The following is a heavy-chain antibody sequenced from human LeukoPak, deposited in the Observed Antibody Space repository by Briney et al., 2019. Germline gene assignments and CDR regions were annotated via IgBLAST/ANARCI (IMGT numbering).Heavy chain of an antibody. CDR3: ARHHGGTYYDFWSGYSNWFDP. CDR1: GGAFCICA. J-gene: IGHJ5*02. V-gene: IGHV1-69*13. CDR2: IIPIFGTA. D-gene: IGHD3-3*01. Sequence: GASVKVSFKASGGAFCICASSWVRQAPGQGLGWVGGIIPIFGTANNAQKFQGRVTITSDESTSAAYLELSSLRSEDTAVYYCARHHGGTYYDFWSGYSNWFDPWGQGTLVTVSS.